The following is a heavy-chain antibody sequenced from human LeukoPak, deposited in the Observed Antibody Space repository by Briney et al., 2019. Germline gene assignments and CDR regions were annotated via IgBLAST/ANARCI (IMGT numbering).Heavy chain of an antibody. CDR2: ISWNSGSI. D-gene: IGHD7-27*01. J-gene: IGHJ5*02. Sequence: GGSLRLSCAVSGFRIDDYAMHWVRQVPGKGLEWVSGISWNSGSIGYADSVKGRFTISRDNAKNSLYLQMNSLGVEDTALYYCIKDQTGDRDNWFDPWGQGTLVTVSS. V-gene: IGHV3-9*01. CDR1: GFRIDDYA. CDR3: IKDQTGDRDNWFDP.